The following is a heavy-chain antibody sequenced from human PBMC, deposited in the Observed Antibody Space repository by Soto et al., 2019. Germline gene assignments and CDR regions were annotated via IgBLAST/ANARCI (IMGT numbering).Heavy chain of an antibody. Sequence: QVQLVQSGAEVKKPGASVKVSCKASGYPFTTYDISWVRQAAGQGLEWMGWINLNSGHTDYAQRFQGRVTMTRNTPLSTAYMELTSLSSEDTAVYYCARGLGWRDYWCQGTLVTVSS. CDR1: GYPFTTYD. D-gene: IGHD6-19*01. CDR3: ARGLGWRDY. J-gene: IGHJ4*02. CDR2: INLNSGHT. V-gene: IGHV1-8*01.